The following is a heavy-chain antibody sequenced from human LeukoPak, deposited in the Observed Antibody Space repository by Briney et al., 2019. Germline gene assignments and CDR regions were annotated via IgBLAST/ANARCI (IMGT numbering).Heavy chain of an antibody. J-gene: IGHJ4*02. V-gene: IGHV4-4*07. CDR3: ASGDDRTIDY. D-gene: IGHD1-1*01. Sequence: SETLPLTCLVSGGSISNYYWRWLRQPAGKEVEWIGRIYSSGSTKYNPTLTIRATMSVDTSKSQFSLKVSSATAADTAVYYCASGDDRTIDYWGQGTLVTVSS. CDR2: IYSSGST. CDR1: GGSISNYY.